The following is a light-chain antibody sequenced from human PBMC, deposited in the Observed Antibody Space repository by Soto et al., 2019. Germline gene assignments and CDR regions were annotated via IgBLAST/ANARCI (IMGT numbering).Light chain of an antibody. J-gene: IGKJ2*01. CDR2: DAS. CDR1: QDISNY. Sequence: DIQMTQSPSSLSASVGDRVTITCQASQDISNYLNWYQQKPGKAPKLLIYDASNLETGVPSRFSGSGSGTDFTFSISSLQPEDIATYYCQQYDNPHSYTFGQGTKLEIK. V-gene: IGKV1-33*01. CDR3: QQYDNPHSYT.